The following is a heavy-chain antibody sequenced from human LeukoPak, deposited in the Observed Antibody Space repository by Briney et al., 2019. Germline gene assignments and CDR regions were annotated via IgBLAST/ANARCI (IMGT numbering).Heavy chain of an antibody. J-gene: IGHJ3*02. CDR3: ARALTMVRGVIIPYAFDI. Sequence: SVKVSRKASGGTFSSYAISWVRQAPGQGLEWMGGIIPIFGTANYAQKFQGRVTITADESTSTAYMELSSLRSEDTAVYYCARALTMVRGVIIPYAFDIWGQGTMVTVSS. D-gene: IGHD3-10*01. CDR2: IIPIFGTA. V-gene: IGHV1-69*13. CDR1: GGTFSSYA.